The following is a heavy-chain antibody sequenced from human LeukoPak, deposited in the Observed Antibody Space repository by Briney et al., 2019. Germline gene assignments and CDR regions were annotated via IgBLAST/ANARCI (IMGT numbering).Heavy chain of an antibody. V-gene: IGHV3-21*01. CDR2: IRSSSSYI. CDR1: GFTFSSYG. Sequence: GGSLRLSCAASGFTFSSYGMNWVRQAPGKGLEWVSSIRSSSSYIYYADSVKGRFTISRDNAKNSLYLQMNSLRAEDTAVYYCARGYVDYDAYQFDPWGQGTLVTVSS. J-gene: IGHJ5*02. D-gene: IGHD4-17*01. CDR3: ARGYVDYDAYQFDP.